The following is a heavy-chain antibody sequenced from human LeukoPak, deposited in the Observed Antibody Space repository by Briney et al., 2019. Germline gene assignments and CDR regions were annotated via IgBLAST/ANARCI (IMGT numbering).Heavy chain of an antibody. CDR1: GGSFSGYY. D-gene: IGHD3-16*02. J-gene: IGHJ6*03. Sequence: SETLSLTCAVSGGSFSGYYWSWIRQPPGKGLEWIGEIDHSGSTNYNPSLKSRVTISVDTSKNQFSLKLSSVTAADTAVYYCARLPRVSSTSYYYYMDVWGKGTTVTVSS. CDR2: IDHSGST. CDR3: ARLPRVSSTSYYYYMDV. V-gene: IGHV4-34*01.